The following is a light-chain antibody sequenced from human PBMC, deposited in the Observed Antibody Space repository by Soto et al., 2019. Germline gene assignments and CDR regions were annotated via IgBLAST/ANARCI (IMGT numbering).Light chain of an antibody. Sequence: EIVLTQSPGTLSLSPGERATLSCRASQSVGSNYLAWYQQKPGQAPRLLIYVASRRATGIPDRFSGSGSGTDFTLTISRLEPEDFAAYYCQQYATSPDTFGQGTKLEIK. CDR2: VAS. CDR1: QSVGSNY. V-gene: IGKV3-20*01. CDR3: QQYATSPDT. J-gene: IGKJ2*01.